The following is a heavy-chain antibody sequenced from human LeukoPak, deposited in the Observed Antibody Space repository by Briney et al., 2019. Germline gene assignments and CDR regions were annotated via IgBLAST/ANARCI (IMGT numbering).Heavy chain of an antibody. CDR1: GFTFSSYA. J-gene: IGHJ6*04. Sequence: GGSLRLSCAASGFTFSSYAMSWVRQAPGKGLEWVSSISGSGGSTFYADSVKGRFTISRDNSKNTLYLQMNSLRAEDTAVYYCAELGITMIGGVWGKGTTVTISS. CDR3: AELGITMIGGV. CDR2: ISGSGGST. D-gene: IGHD3-10*02. V-gene: IGHV3-23*01.